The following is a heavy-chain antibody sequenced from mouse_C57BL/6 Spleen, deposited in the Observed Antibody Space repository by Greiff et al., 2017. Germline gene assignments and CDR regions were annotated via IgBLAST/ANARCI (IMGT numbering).Heavy chain of an antibody. CDR1: GYTFTDYE. V-gene: IGHV1-15*01. J-gene: IGHJ4*01. CDR2: IDPETGGT. CDR3: TRDSDPEAMDY. Sequence: VQLQQSGAELVRPGASVTLSCKASGYTFTDYEMHWVKQTPVHGLEWIGAIDPETGGTAYNQKFKGKAILTADKSSSTAYMELRSLTSEDSAVYYCTRDSDPEAMDYWGQGTSVTVSS.